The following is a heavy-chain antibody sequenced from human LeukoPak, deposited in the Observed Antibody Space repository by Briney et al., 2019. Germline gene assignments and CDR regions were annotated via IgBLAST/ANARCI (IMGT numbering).Heavy chain of an antibody. CDR2: VYYSGST. CDR3: ARNDSSGYFDY. Sequence: SETLSLTSAVSDYSISSGDYRGWIRQPPGKGLEWIGSVYYSGSTHYSPSLKNRVTISVDTSKNQFSLKLRSVTAADTALYYCARNDSSGYFDYWGQGTLVTVSS. D-gene: IGHD3-22*01. CDR1: DYSISSGDY. J-gene: IGHJ4*02. V-gene: IGHV4-38-2*01.